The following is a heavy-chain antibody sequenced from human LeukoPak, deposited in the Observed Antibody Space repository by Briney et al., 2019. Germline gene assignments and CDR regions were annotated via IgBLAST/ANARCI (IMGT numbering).Heavy chain of an antibody. CDR2: IFRGGGT. V-gene: IGHV3-66*01. Sequence: GGSLRLSCAASGFTVSSSYMNWVRQAPGEGLEWVSLIFRGGGTYYADSVKGRFTVSRDNSKNTLFLQMNSLRAEDTAVYYCARGGVVYPDSFDIWGRGTMVTVSS. D-gene: IGHD2-15*01. J-gene: IGHJ3*02. CDR1: GFTVSSSY. CDR3: ARGGVVYPDSFDI.